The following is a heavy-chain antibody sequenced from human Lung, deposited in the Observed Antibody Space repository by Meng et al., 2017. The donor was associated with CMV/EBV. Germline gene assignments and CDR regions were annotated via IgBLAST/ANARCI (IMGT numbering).Heavy chain of an antibody. Sequence: GESXKISCAASGFTFSNYHMSWVRQAPGKGLEWVSTISGTSGTTYYADSVKGRFTISRDISTNTLYLQMNSLRDEDTALYYCAKDDDRRYYSMDVLGQGTTVTVSS. D-gene: IGHD1-1*01. CDR2: ISGTSGTT. CDR1: GFTFSNYH. CDR3: AKDDDRRYYSMDV. V-gene: IGHV3-23*01. J-gene: IGHJ6*02.